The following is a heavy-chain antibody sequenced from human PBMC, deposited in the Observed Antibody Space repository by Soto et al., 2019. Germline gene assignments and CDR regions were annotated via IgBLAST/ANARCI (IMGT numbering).Heavy chain of an antibody. V-gene: IGHV4-34*01. CDR1: GGSFTGDY. J-gene: IGHJ6*02. Sequence: SETLSLTCAVYGGSFTGDYRSWIRQPPGKVLEWIGEVNDSGSTNFNPSLKSRVTISVDTSKKQFTLKLTSVTAADTAVYYCATDSATSYFGMDVWGHGTTVTASS. CDR2: VNDSGST. D-gene: IGHD1-26*01. CDR3: ATDSATSYFGMDV.